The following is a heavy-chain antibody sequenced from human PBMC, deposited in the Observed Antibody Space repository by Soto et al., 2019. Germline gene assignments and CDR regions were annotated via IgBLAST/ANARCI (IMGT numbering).Heavy chain of an antibody. CDR1: GFTFSSYA. CDR2: ISGSGGST. V-gene: IGHV3-23*01. J-gene: IGHJ3*02. D-gene: IGHD6-13*01. CDR3: AKIPHSSSWYLDAFDI. Sequence: EVQLLESGGGLVQPGGSLGLSCAASGFTFSSYAMSWVRQAPGKGLEWVSAISGSGGSTYYADSVKGRFTISRDNSKNTLYLQMNSLRAEDTAVYYCAKIPHSSSWYLDAFDIWGQGTMVTVSS.